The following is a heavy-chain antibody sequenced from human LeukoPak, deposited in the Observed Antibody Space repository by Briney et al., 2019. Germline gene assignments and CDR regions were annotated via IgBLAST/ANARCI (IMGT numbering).Heavy chain of an antibody. V-gene: IGHV3-7*01. Sequence: GGSLRLSCAASEFTFSSYWMSWVRQAPGKGLEWVANIKQDGGQIYYLESVKGRFTVSRDNAKNSLYLQMNSLRAEDTAVYYCARLGARQMPEYWGQGTLVTVSS. J-gene: IGHJ4*02. CDR3: ARLGARQMPEY. CDR1: EFTFSSYW. D-gene: IGHD2-2*01. CDR2: IKQDGGQI.